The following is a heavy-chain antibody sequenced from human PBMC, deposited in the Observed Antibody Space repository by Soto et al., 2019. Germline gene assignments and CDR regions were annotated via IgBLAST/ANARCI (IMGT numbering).Heavy chain of an antibody. CDR1: GGSISSGDYY. J-gene: IGHJ5*02. CDR2: IYYSGST. D-gene: IGHD2-8*01. V-gene: IGHV4-30-4*01. Sequence: SETLSLTCTVSGGSISSGDYYWSWIRQPPGKGLEWIGYIYYSGSTYYNPSLKSRVTISVDTSKNQYSLKLSSVTAVDTAVYYCARSLGYCTNGVCYQNWFDPWGQGTRVTVSS. CDR3: ARSLGYCTNGVCYQNWFDP.